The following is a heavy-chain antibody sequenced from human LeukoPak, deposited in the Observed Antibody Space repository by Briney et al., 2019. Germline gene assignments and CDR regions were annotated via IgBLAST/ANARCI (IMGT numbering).Heavy chain of an antibody. CDR3: ARATPSITMVRGVIIDY. CDR1: GFTFSDYA. Sequence: GRSLRLSCAASGFTFSDYAMHWVRQAPGKGLEWVTVISYDGSNEYNADSVKGRFTISRDNSKNTLYLQMNSLRAEDTAVYYCARATPSITMVRGVIIDYWGQGTLVTVSS. J-gene: IGHJ4*02. D-gene: IGHD3-10*01. V-gene: IGHV3-30*04. CDR2: ISYDGSNE.